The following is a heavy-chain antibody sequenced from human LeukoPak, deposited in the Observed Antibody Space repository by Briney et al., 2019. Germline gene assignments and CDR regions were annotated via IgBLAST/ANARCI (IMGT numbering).Heavy chain of an antibody. D-gene: IGHD6-13*01. Sequence: SETLSLTCIVSGGSISSYYWSWIRQPPGKGLEWIGYIYHTGSNNYSPSLKSRVTMSVDTSKNQFSLKLSSVTAADTAVYYCARARYSNSWYAVDIWGQGTMDTVSS. CDR1: GGSISSYY. V-gene: IGHV4-59*08. CDR3: ARARYSNSWYAVDI. J-gene: IGHJ3*02. CDR2: IYHTGSN.